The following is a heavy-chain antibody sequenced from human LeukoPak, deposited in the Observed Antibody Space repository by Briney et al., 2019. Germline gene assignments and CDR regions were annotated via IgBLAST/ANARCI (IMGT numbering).Heavy chain of an antibody. CDR1: GFTFSSYS. V-gene: IGHV3-21*01. D-gene: IGHD5-12*01. Sequence: GGSLRLSCAASGFTFSSYSMNWVRQAPGKGLEWVSSISSSSSYIYYADSVKGRFTISRDNAKNSLYLQMNSLRAEDTAVYYCARPGYSGYECYYYYMDVWGKGTTVTVSS. CDR2: ISSSSSYI. CDR3: ARPGYSGYECYYYYMDV. J-gene: IGHJ6*03.